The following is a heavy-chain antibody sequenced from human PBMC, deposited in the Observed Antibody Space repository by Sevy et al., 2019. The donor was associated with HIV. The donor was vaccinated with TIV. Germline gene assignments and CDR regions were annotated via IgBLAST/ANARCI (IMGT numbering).Heavy chain of an antibody. D-gene: IGHD3-22*01. CDR2: IYYSGST. CDR3: ARPDDSTSD. V-gene: IGHV4-39*01. Sequence: SETLSLTCTVSGGSISSSSYYWGWIRQPPGKGLEWIGSIYYSGSTYYNPSLKSRVTISVDTSKNQFSLKLSSVTAADTAVYYCARPDDSTSDWGQGTLVPVSS. CDR1: GGSISSSSYY. J-gene: IGHJ1*01.